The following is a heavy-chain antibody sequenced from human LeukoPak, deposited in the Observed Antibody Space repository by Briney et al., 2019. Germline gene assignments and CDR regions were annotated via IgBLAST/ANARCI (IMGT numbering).Heavy chain of an antibody. V-gene: IGHV4-31*03. CDR2: IYYSGST. D-gene: IGHD3-10*01. J-gene: IGHJ4*02. Sequence: PSETLSLTCTVSGGSISSGGYYWSWLRQHPGKGLEWIGYIYYSGSTYYNPSLKSRVTISVDTSKNQFSLKLSSVTAADTAVYYCAEGSVGYGHPPVFDYWGQGTLVTVSS. CDR1: GGSISSGGYY. CDR3: AEGSVGYGHPPVFDY.